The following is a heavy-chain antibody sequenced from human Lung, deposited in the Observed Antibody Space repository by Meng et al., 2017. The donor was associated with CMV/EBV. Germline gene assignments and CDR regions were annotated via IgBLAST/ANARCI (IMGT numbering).Heavy chain of an antibody. V-gene: IGHV3-23*01. D-gene: IGHD1-1*01. CDR1: GFTFTDYA. CDR2: LSRSGGST. J-gene: IGHJ4*02. Sequence: ASGFTFTDYAMGWVRQAPGKGLEWVSGLSRSGGSTYHADFVKGRFTISKDNSKSTLYLQMNSLRAEDAAVYYCARLRGNWNYHVDHWGQGTLVTVSS. CDR3: ARLRGNWNYHVDH.